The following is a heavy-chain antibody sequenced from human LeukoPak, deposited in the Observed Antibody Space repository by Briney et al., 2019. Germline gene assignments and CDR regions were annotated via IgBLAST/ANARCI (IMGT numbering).Heavy chain of an antibody. J-gene: IGHJ4*02. V-gene: IGHV1-24*01. D-gene: IGHD3-10*01. CDR1: GYTLTELS. CDR2: FYPADGET. Sequence: ASVKVSCKVSGYTLTELSMHWGRQAPGKGFEWMGRFYPADGETIYAQKFQGRVTMTADTSTDTVFMGLGSLRSEDTAAYYCATEGKMVRGVYTDYWGQGTLVTVSS. CDR3: ATEGKMVRGVYTDY.